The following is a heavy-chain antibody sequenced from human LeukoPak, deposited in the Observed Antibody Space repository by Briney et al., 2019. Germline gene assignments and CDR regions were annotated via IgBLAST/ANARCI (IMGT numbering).Heavy chain of an antibody. CDR3: AVPAATNHNNAFDI. CDR2: INHSGST. CDR1: GVSFSGYY. J-gene: IGHJ3*02. Sequence: SETLSLTCAVYGVSFSGYYWSWLRQPPGKGLEWIGEINHSGSTNYNPSLKSRVTISVDTSKNQFSLKLSSVTAADTAVYYCAVPAATNHNNAFDIWGQGTMVTVSS. D-gene: IGHD2-2*01. V-gene: IGHV4-34*01.